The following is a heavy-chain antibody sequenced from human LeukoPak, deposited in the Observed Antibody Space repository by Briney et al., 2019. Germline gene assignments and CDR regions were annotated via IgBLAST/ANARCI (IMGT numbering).Heavy chain of an antibody. J-gene: IGHJ4*02. CDR3: TRDFGDCSGGSCYSIGY. CDR2: IRSKAYGGTT. CDR1: GFTFGDYA. D-gene: IGHD2-15*01. Sequence: PGGSLRLSCTASGFTFGDYAMSWFRQAPGTGLEWVGFIRSKAYGGTTEYAASVKGRFTISRDDSKSIAYLQMNSLKTEDTAVYYCTRDFGDCSGGSCYSIGYWGQGTLVTVSS. V-gene: IGHV3-49*03.